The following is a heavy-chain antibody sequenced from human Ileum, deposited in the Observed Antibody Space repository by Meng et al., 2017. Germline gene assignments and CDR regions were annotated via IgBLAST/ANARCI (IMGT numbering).Heavy chain of an antibody. Sequence: KLEVSCTRLVAPSGTPALPCTVPGGSNINYWCTWILQPPERGLEWIAYVYYTGTTDYSPSLETRVTITVDTSKNQFSLRLTSVTAADTAVYCWAGILTGLSSWGQGTLVTVSS. CDR2: VYYTGTT. CDR1: GGSNINYW. V-gene: IGHV4-59*01. J-gene: IGHJ5*02. D-gene: IGHD3-10*01. CDR3: AGILTGLSS.